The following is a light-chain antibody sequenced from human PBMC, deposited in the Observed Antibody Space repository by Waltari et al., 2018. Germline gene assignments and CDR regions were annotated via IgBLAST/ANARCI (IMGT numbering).Light chain of an antibody. CDR3: QQRFNWVT. Sequence: EIVLTPSPATLSLSPGERATLSCRASQSVSSYLACYQQKPGQAPRLLIYDASNSATGIPARFSGSGSGTDFTLTISSLEPEDFAVYYCQQRFNWVTFGQGTRLEIK. J-gene: IGKJ5*01. CDR2: DAS. V-gene: IGKV3-11*01. CDR1: QSVSSY.